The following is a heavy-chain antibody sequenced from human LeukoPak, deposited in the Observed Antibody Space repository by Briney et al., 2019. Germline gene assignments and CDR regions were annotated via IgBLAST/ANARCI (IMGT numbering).Heavy chain of an antibody. CDR2: ISSSGSTI. CDR3: ARSDGYSPYYYYYYMDV. V-gene: IGHV3-11*04. Sequence: GGSLRLSCAASGFTFSDYYMSWIRQAPGKGLEWVSYISSSGSTIYYADSVKGRFTTSRDNAKNSLYLQMNSLRAEDTAVYYCARSDGYSPYYYYYYMDVWGKGTTVTVSS. J-gene: IGHJ6*03. CDR1: GFTFSDYY. D-gene: IGHD5-24*01.